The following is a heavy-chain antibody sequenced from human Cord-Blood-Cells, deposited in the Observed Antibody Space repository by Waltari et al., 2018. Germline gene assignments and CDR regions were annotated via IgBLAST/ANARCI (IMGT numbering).Heavy chain of an antibody. CDR1: GGSISSSSYY. Sequence: QLQLQESGPGLVKPSETLSLTCTVSGGSISSSSYYWGWIRQPPGKGLEWIGSIYYSGSTYDNPSLKSRVTISVDTSKNQFSLKLSSVTAADTAVYYCAGHCSSTSCYDAFDIWGQGTMVTVSS. CDR2: IYYSGST. D-gene: IGHD2-2*01. CDR3: AGHCSSTSCYDAFDI. J-gene: IGHJ3*02. V-gene: IGHV4-39*01.